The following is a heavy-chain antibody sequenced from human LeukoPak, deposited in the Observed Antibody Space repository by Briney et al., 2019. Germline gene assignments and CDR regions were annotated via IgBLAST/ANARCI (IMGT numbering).Heavy chain of an antibody. Sequence: AATLRLSCAASGVTFNGYAMHWVRLAPGKGLEWVAEIKYEGAIKNYADSVKGRFTVSRDNSKNTLYLQMGGLRPEDTATYYCARDVIEEYQYQYRGGRCFDYWGQGSRVTVSS. CDR3: ARDVIEEYQYQYRGGRCFDY. CDR2: IKYEGAIK. D-gene: IGHD2/OR15-2a*01. J-gene: IGHJ4*02. CDR1: GVTFNGYA. V-gene: IGHV3-30*15.